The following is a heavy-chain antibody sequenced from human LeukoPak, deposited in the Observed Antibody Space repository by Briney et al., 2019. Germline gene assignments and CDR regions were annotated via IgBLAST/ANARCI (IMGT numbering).Heavy chain of an antibody. CDR1: GGSISSGSYY. CDR3: ARTTRLPYCSSTSCYTGNRGAFDI. V-gene: IGHV4-61*02. Sequence: KPSETLSLTCTVSGGSISSGSYYWSWIRQPAGKGLEWIGRIYTSGSTNYNPSLKSRVTISVDTSKNQFSLKLSSVTAADTAVYYCARTTRLPYCSSTSCYTGNRGAFDIWGQGTMVTVPS. D-gene: IGHD2-2*02. J-gene: IGHJ3*02. CDR2: IYTSGST.